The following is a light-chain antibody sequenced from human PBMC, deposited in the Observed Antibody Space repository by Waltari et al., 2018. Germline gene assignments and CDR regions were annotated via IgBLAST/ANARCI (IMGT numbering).Light chain of an antibody. CDR1: PSLFYSFNNKNY. CDR2: WAS. CDR3: QRYYGARPVT. V-gene: IGKV4-1*01. Sequence: DIVMTQSPDSLAVSLGARAPIHCKSSPSLFYSFNNKNYLSWYQQNPEQRPKLLIYWASPRESRVADRSSGAGTGTDFTLAISCLQAEGVAVYYCQRYYGARPVTLGQGTKREIK. J-gene: IGKJ2*01.